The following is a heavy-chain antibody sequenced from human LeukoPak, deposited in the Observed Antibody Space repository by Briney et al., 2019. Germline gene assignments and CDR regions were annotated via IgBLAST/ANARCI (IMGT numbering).Heavy chain of an antibody. CDR1: GFTFSSYS. CDR2: ISSSSSYI. J-gene: IGHJ6*03. CDR3: ATGRLYCSSTSCYKGNYYYMDV. Sequence: GGSLRLSCAASGFTFSSYSMNWVRQAPGKGLEWVSSISSSSSYIYYADSVKGRFTISRDNAKNSLYLQMNSLRAEDTAVYYCATGRLYCSSTSCYKGNYYYMDVWGKGTTVTVSS. D-gene: IGHD2-2*02. V-gene: IGHV3-21*01.